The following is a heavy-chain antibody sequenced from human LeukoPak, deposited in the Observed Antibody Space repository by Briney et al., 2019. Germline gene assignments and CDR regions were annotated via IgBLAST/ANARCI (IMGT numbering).Heavy chain of an antibody. CDR3: ARKDFSSGSFNY. J-gene: IGHJ4*02. V-gene: IGHV3-11*04. CDR2: IGLSGYPL. CDR1: GFPFSVYC. D-gene: IGHD3-22*01. Sequence: PGGSLRLSCAASGFPFSVYCMSWIRQAPGKGLEWISYIGLSGYPLDYADSVKGRFTISRDNAKNSLYLEMNSLRAEDTAVYYCARKDFSSGSFNYWGQGTLVTVSS.